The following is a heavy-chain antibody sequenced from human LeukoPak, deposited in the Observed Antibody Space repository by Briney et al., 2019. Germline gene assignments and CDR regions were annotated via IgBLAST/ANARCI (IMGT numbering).Heavy chain of an antibody. J-gene: IGHJ3*02. CDR1: GFTFSSYA. CDR2: IYSGGRT. D-gene: IGHD3-10*01. Sequence: GGSLRLSCAASGFTFSSYAMSWVRQAPGKGLEWVSVIYSGGRTYYADSVKGRFTISRDNSKNTLYLQMNTLRAEDTAVYYCARVGSGSYKAFDIWGHGTMVTVSS. V-gene: IGHV3-53*01. CDR3: ARVGSGSYKAFDI.